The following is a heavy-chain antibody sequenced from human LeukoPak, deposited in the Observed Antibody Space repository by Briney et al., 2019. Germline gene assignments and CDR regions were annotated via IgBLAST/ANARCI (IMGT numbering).Heavy chain of an antibody. V-gene: IGHV1-18*01. Sequence: ASVKVSCKASGYTFTSYAMNWVRQAPGQGLEWMGWISAYNGTTNTAQKLQGRFTMTTDTSTDTAYMELRSLRSDDTAVYYCARVERYYYSSGYYPWGQGTLVTVSS. CDR3: ARVERYYYSSGYYP. J-gene: IGHJ5*02. CDR2: ISAYNGTT. CDR1: GYTFTSYA. D-gene: IGHD3-22*01.